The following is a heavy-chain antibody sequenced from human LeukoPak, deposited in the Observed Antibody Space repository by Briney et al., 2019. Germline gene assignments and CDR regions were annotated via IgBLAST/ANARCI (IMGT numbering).Heavy chain of an antibody. CDR3: AREKSFLEWLSTGRRDGYYMDV. V-gene: IGHV3-21*01. Sequence: GRSLRLSCAASGFSFSDYNMNWVRQAPGKGLEWVSSISSSSSSYKYYADSVKGRFTVSRDNAKNSLYLQMNSLRAEDTAVYYCAREKSFLEWLSTGRRDGYYMDVWGKGTTVTVSS. D-gene: IGHD3-3*02. CDR2: ISSSSSSYK. J-gene: IGHJ6*03. CDR1: GFSFSDYN.